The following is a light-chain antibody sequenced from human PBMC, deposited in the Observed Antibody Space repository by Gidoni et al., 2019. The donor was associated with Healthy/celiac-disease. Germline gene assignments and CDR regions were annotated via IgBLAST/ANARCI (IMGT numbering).Light chain of an antibody. J-gene: IGLJ3*02. CDR3: LLYYGGARV. CDR2: STR. V-gene: IGLV7-43*01. Sequence: QTVVTQEPSLTVSPGGKATLTCASSTAAVTSGYYPNWFQQNPGQAPRALIYSTRNNRSSTPARFSGSLLGGKAALTLSGVQPEDEAEYYCLLYYGGARVFGGGTKLTVL. CDR1: TAAVTSGYY.